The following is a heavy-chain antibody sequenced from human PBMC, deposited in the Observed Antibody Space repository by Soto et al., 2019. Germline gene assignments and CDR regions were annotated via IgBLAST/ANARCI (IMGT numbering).Heavy chain of an antibody. CDR2: IVPMLGTP. J-gene: IGHJ6*02. CDR1: GGTFDNFI. Sequence: QVQLVQSGAEVKEPGSSVRVSCKASGGTFDNFIMNWVRQTPGQGLEWMGGIVPMLGTPTYAEKFKGRVTISATGSTSTVYREVTSLRSEDTAISYCARNGTYSPSLRQYSGMDVWGQGTTVTVSS. CDR3: ARNGTYSPSLRQYSGMDV. D-gene: IGHD1-26*01. V-gene: IGHV1-69*01.